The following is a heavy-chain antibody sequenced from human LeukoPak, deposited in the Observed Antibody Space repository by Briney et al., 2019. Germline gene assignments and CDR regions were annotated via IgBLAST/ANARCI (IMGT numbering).Heavy chain of an antibody. CDR3: ARRVGYCSSTSCYAYFDY. D-gene: IGHD2-2*01. Sequence: GESLKISCKGSGYSFASYWIGWVRQMPGKGLEWMGIIYPGDSDTRYSPSFQGQVTISADKSISTAYLQWSSLKTPDTAMYYCARRVGYCSSTSCYAYFDYLGQGTLVTVSS. CDR1: GYSFASYW. V-gene: IGHV5-51*01. CDR2: IYPGDSDT. J-gene: IGHJ4*02.